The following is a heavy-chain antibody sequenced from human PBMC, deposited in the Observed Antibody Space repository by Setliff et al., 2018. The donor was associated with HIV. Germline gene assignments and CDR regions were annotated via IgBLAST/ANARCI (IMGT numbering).Heavy chain of an antibody. Sequence: PSETLSLTCTVSGDSVSSGSYYWSWIRQPAGKGLEWIGRMHTSGNTNYNPSLKSRVTMSVDTSKNQFSLRLSSVTAADTAVYYCARDQKGYSYGYFDSWGQGTLVTVSS. V-gene: IGHV4-61*02. D-gene: IGHD5-18*01. CDR2: MHTSGNT. CDR3: ARDQKGYSYGYFDS. CDR1: GDSVSSGSYY. J-gene: IGHJ4*02.